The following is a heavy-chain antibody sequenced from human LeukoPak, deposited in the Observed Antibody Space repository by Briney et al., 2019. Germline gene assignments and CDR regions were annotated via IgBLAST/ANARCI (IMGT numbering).Heavy chain of an antibody. Sequence: GESLKISCKGSGYSFTNYWIGWVRQMPGKGLEWKGIIYPGDSDTSYNPSFQGQVTISADKSITTAYLQWSSLKASDTAMYYCARHVVSGYVKNYYYYMDVWGKGTTVTVSS. CDR2: IYPGDSDT. J-gene: IGHJ6*03. CDR3: ARHVVSGYVKNYYYYMDV. D-gene: IGHD5-12*01. CDR1: GYSFTNYW. V-gene: IGHV5-51*01.